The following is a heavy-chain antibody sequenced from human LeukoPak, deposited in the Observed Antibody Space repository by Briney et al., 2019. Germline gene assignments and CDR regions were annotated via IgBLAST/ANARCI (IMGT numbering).Heavy chain of an antibody. CDR1: GGSISSNYH. J-gene: IGHJ4*02. V-gene: IGHV4-39*01. D-gene: IGHD6-6*01. CDR2: IYYSGNT. Sequence: SETLSLTCTVSGGSISSNYHWGWIRQPPGKGLEWIASIYYSGNTYYNPSLKSRVTISVDTSSNQFSLKLSSVTAADTAVYYCARGDSSSAGGFDYWGQGTLVTVSS. CDR3: ARGDSSSAGGFDY.